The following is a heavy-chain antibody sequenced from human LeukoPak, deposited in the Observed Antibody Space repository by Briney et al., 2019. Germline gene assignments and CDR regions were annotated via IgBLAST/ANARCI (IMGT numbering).Heavy chain of an antibody. V-gene: IGHV5-51*01. CDR3: ARARVDTAMADFDY. J-gene: IGHJ4*02. Sequence: GESLKISCKGSGYSLTSYWIGWVRPMPGKGLEWMGIIYPGDSDTRYSPSFQGQVTISADKSISTAYLQWSSLKASDTAMYYCARARVDTAMADFDYWGQGTLATVSS. CDR2: IYPGDSDT. D-gene: IGHD5-18*01. CDR1: GYSLTSYW.